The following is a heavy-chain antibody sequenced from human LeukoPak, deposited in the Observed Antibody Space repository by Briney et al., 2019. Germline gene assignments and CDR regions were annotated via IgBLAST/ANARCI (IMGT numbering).Heavy chain of an antibody. Sequence: SETLSLTCTVSGGSISSYYWSWIRQPPGKGLEWIGYIYYSGSTNYNPSLKSRVTISVDTSKNQFSLKLSSVTAADTAVYYCARVGATKSYFDYWGQGTPVTVSS. J-gene: IGHJ4*02. V-gene: IGHV4-59*01. D-gene: IGHD1-26*01. CDR2: IYYSGST. CDR3: ARVGATKSYFDY. CDR1: GGSISSYY.